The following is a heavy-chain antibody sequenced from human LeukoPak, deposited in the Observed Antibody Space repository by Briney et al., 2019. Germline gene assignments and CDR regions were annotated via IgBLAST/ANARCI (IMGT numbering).Heavy chain of an antibody. CDR1: GGSFSGYY. J-gene: IGHJ6*03. CDR3: ARGGHCSSTSCYFFRGEAYYMDV. D-gene: IGHD2-2*01. CDR2: INHSGST. V-gene: IGHV4-34*01. Sequence: SETLSLTCAVYGGSFSGYYWNWIRQPPGKGLEWIGEINHSGSTNYNPSLKSRVTISVDTSKNQFSLKLSSVTAADTAVYYCARGGHCSSTSCYFFRGEAYYMDVWGKGTTVTVSS.